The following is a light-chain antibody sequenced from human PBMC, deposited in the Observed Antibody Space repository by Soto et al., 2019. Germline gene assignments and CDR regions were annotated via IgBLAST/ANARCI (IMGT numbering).Light chain of an antibody. V-gene: IGKV3-11*01. CDR2: DAS. J-gene: IGKJ5*01. CDR3: QQRSNWPRT. CDR1: QSVSSY. Sequence: EIVLTQSPATLSLSPGERATLSRRASQSVSSYLAWYQQKPGQPPRLLIYDASNRATGIPARFSGSGSGTDFTLTISSLEPEDFAVYYCQQRSNWPRTFGQGTRLEIK.